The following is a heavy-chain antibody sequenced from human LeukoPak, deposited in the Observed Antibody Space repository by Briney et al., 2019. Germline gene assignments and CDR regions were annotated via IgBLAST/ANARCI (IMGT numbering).Heavy chain of an antibody. CDR1: GGSISSGSYY. V-gene: IGHV4-61*02. Sequence: SETLSLTCTVSGGSISSGSYYWSWIRQPAGKGLEWIGRIYTSGSTNYNPSLKSRVTISVDTSKNQFSLKLSSVTAADTAVYYCAREGPFGSGRYSDYWGQGTLVTVPS. CDR2: IYTSGST. D-gene: IGHD3-10*01. CDR3: AREGPFGSGRYSDY. J-gene: IGHJ4*02.